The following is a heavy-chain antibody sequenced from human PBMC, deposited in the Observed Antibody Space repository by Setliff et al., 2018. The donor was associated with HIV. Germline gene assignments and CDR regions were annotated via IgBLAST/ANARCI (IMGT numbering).Heavy chain of an antibody. CDR3: ARHTRSAAPTLDI. Sequence: PSETLSLTCNVSGGSISSSSYYWGWIRQPPGKGLEWIGSIYYSGSTYYNPSLKSRVTISVDTSKNQFSLKLSSVTAADTAVYYCARHTRSAAPTLDIWGQGTMVTVSS. D-gene: IGHD6-13*01. J-gene: IGHJ3*02. CDR2: IYYSGST. CDR1: GGSISSSSYY. V-gene: IGHV4-39*01.